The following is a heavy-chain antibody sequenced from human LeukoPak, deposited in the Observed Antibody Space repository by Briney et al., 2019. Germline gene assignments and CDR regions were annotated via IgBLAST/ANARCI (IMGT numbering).Heavy chain of an antibody. CDR2: TKSKPDGGTT. CDR1: GFTFSSYA. V-gene: IGHV3-15*01. D-gene: IGHD4/OR15-4a*01. J-gene: IGHJ4*02. Sequence: PGGSLRLSCAASGFTFSSYAMRWVRQAPGKGLEWVGRTKSKPDGGTTDYAAPVKGRFTISRDDSKNTLYLQMNSLKTEDTAVYYCTTVAYGDYVDYWGQGTLVTVSS. CDR3: TTVAYGDYVDY.